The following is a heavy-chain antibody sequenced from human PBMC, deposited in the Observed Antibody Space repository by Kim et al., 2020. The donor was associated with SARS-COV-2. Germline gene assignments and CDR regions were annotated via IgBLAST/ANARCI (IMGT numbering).Heavy chain of an antibody. D-gene: IGHD6-19*01. J-gene: IGHJ4*02. CDR3: AHRIAMTGLDY. V-gene: IGHV2-5*01. Sequence: KRYSPSLQSRLTITKDTSKNQVVLTMTNMDPVDTATYYCAHRIAMTGLDYWGQGTLVTVSS. CDR2: K.